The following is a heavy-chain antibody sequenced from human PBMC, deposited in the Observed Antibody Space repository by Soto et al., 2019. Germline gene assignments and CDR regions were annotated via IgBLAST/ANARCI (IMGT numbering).Heavy chain of an antibody. CDR2: INSGNGNT. CDR1: GYTFTSYA. Sequence: GASVKVSCKASGYTFTSYAMHWVRQAPGQRLEWMGWINSGNGNTKYSQNFQGRVTFTRDTSASTAYMELSSLRFEDTAVYYCARLLYFGDLSLYYGGRGTLVTVSS. CDR3: ARLLYFGDLSLYY. V-gene: IGHV1-3*01. D-gene: IGHD3-10*01. J-gene: IGHJ4*02.